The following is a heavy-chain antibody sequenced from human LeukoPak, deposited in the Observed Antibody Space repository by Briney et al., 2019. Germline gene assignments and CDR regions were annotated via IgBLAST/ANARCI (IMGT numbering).Heavy chain of an antibody. D-gene: IGHD3-10*01. V-gene: IGHV1-2*02. Sequence: ASVKVSCKASGYAFTDFCIHWVRQAPGQGLEWMGWINPNSGGTTYAQKFQGRVTITTDTSISTAYLELNGLRSDDTAVYYCARDLDYGSGSFSNWGQGAIVTVSS. CDR2: INPNSGGT. CDR1: GYAFTDFC. CDR3: ARDLDYGSGSFSN. J-gene: IGHJ4*02.